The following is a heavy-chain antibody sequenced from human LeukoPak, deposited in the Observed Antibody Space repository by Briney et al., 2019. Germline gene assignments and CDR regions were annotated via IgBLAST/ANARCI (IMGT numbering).Heavy chain of an antibody. CDR1: GFTFSSYN. J-gene: IGHJ5*02. V-gene: IGHV3-21*01. Sequence: GGSLRLSCAASGFTFSSYNMNWVRQAPGKGLEWVSSISSSSSYIYYADSVKGRFTISRDNAKNSLYLQMNSLRAEDTAVYYCARAPAPDSSGYYISSWFDPWGQGTLVTVSS. CDR2: ISSSSSYI. CDR3: ARAPAPDSSGYYISSWFDP. D-gene: IGHD3-22*01.